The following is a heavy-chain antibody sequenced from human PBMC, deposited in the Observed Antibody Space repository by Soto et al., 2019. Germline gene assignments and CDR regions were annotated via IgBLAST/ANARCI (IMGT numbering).Heavy chain of an antibody. CDR2: TYYKSKWYY. Sequence: SQTLSLTCDTSGDSVSSNSAGWNWIRQTPSRGLEWLGRTYYKSKWYYTYAASVKSRITVSPDTSKNQFSLQLTSVTPEDTAVYYCARGSWDDVSGHYYMDVWDKGTTVTVS. V-gene: IGHV6-1*01. J-gene: IGHJ6*03. D-gene: IGHD1-1*01. CDR3: ARGSWDDVSGHYYMDV. CDR1: GDSVSSNSAG.